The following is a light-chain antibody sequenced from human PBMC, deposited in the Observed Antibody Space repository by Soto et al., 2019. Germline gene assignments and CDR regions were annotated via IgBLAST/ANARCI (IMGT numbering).Light chain of an antibody. Sequence: DIQLTQSPSFLSASVGDRVTITCRASQGISSYLAWYQQKPGKAPKLLIYAASTLQSGVPSRFSGSGSGTEFTLTISSLQPEDFATYYCQQLNRYPLTVAQGTRLDSK. J-gene: IGKJ5*01. CDR2: AAS. CDR3: QQLNRYPLT. V-gene: IGKV1-9*01. CDR1: QGISSY.